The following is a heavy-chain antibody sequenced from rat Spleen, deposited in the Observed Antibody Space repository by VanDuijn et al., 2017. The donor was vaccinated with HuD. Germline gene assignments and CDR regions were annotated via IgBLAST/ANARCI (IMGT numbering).Heavy chain of an antibody. Sequence: EVKLVESGGGLVQPGRSLKLSCAASGFNFKDYWMGWVRQAPGKGLEWVASITNTGGSTYYPDSVKGLFTISRDNAKSTLYLQMNSLRSEDTATYYCTRRLYLGGQGVMVTVSS. V-gene: IGHV5-31*01. J-gene: IGHJ2*01. CDR2: ITNTGGST. CDR3: TRRLYL. D-gene: IGHD1-2*01. CDR1: GFNFKDYW.